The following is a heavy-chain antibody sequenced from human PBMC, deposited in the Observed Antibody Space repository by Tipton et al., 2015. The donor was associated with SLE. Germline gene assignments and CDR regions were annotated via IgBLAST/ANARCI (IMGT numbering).Heavy chain of an antibody. Sequence: TLSLTCTVSGGSMRDYYWSWIRQPPGKGLEWIGYVFYTGSTNYNPSFKSRVTISVDMSKSQFSLTLRSMTAADTAVYYCARDYRIWSGYHMFFDLWGRGSLVPVSS. J-gene: IGHJ2*01. V-gene: IGHV4-59*12. CDR1: GGSMRDYY. D-gene: IGHD3-3*01. CDR3: ARDYRIWSGYHMFFDL. CDR2: VFYTGST.